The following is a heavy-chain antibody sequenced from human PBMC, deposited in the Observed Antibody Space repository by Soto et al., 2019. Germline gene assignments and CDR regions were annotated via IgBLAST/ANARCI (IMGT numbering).Heavy chain of an antibody. J-gene: IGHJ4*02. V-gene: IGHV3-74*01. CDR2: INSDGSST. CDR1: GFTFSSYW. D-gene: IGHD2-15*01. Sequence: EVQLVESGGGLVQPGGSLRLSCAASGFTFSSYWMHWVRQAPGKWLVWVSRINSDGSSTSYADSVKGRFTISRDNAKKTLYLQMNSLRAEDTAVYYCARVYCSGGICYHLDYWGQGNLVTVSA. CDR3: ARVYCSGGICYHLDY.